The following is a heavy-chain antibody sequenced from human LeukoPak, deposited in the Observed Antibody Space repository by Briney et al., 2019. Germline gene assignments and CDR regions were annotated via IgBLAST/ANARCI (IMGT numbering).Heavy chain of an antibody. CDR3: ARRLYDILTGSGNWFDP. CDR2: IIPILGIA. CDR1: GGTFSSYA. Sequence: GASVKVSCKASGGTFSSYAISWVRQAPGQGPEWMGRIIPILGIANYAQKFQGRVTITADKSTSTAYMELSSLRSEDTAVYHCARRLYDILTGSGNWFDPWGQGTLVTVSS. V-gene: IGHV1-69*04. D-gene: IGHD3-9*01. J-gene: IGHJ5*02.